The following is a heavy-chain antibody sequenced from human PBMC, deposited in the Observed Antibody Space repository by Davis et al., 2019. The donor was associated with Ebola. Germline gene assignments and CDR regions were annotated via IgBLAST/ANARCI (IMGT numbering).Heavy chain of an antibody. CDR3: ARVRSDYVWGSYLDAFDI. V-gene: IGHV4-34*01. D-gene: IGHD3-16*01. J-gene: IGHJ3*02. Sequence: PSETLSLTCAVYGGSFSGYYWSWIRQPPGKGLEWIGEINHSGSTNYNPSLKSRVTISVDTSKNQFSLKLSSVTAADTAVYYCARVRSDYVWGSYLDAFDIWGQGTMVTVSS. CDR2: INHSGST. CDR1: GGSFSGYY.